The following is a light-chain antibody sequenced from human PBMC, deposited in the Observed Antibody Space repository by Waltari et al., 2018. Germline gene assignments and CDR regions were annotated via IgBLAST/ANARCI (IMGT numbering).Light chain of an antibody. CDR2: AAS. CDR3: QQYNGWPRT. J-gene: IGKJ1*01. Sequence: EIVMTQSPATLSVSPGDRATLSCRASQSVSSNLAWYQHHPGQAPRLLIYAASTRATGVPARFSGSGSGTDFTITISSLQSEDFAVYYCQQYNGWPRTFGQGTKVEI. V-gene: IGKV3-15*01. CDR1: QSVSSN.